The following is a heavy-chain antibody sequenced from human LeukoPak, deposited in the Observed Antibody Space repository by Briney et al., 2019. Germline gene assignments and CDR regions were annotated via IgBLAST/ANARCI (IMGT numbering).Heavy chain of an antibody. D-gene: IGHD3-10*01. V-gene: IGHV3-30*18. CDR3: AKTFYGSGTDYQIQH. CDR1: GFTFSSYG. J-gene: IGHJ1*01. CDR2: ISDGGSNK. Sequence: GGSLRLSCATSGFTFSSYGMHWVRQAPGKGLEWVAVISDGGSNKEYADSVKGRFTISGDNSKNTLYLQMNSLRAEDTAVYYCAKTFYGSGTDYQIQHWGQGTLVTVSS.